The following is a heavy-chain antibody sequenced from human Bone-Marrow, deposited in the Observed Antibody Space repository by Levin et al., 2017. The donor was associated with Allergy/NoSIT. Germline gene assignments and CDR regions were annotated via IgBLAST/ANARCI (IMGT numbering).Heavy chain of an antibody. CDR3: ARGGSFYSYYMDV. CDR1: GGSISNYF. CDR2: INYSRVT. V-gene: IGHV4-34*01. J-gene: IGHJ6*03. Sequence: PSETLSLTCAVNGGSISNYFWSWIRQPPGKGLEWIGEINYSRVTNYNPSLKSRVTISVDTSKNQISLDLRSVTAADTAVYYCARGGSFYSYYMDVWGKGATVTVSS.